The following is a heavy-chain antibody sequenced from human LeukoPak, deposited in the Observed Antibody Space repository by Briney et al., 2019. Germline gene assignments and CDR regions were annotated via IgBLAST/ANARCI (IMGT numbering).Heavy chain of an antibody. CDR2: INTDGEST. CDR3: VKQINFDY. Sequence: PGGSLRLSCSASGFSFSNYAMHWVRQAPGKGLEYVSAINTDGESTYYADSVKGRFTISRDNSKNTLYLQMSSLRDDDTAVYYCVKQINFDYWGQGTLVTASS. J-gene: IGHJ4*02. D-gene: IGHD3-16*01. V-gene: IGHV3-64D*06. CDR1: GFSFSNYA.